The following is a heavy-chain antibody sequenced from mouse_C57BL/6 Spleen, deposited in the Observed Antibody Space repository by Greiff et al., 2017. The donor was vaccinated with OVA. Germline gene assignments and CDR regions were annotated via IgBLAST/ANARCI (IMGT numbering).Heavy chain of an antibody. V-gene: IGHV1-26*01. D-gene: IGHD1-1*01. Sequence: EVQLQQSGPELVKPGASVKISCKASGYTFTDYYMNWVKQSHGKSLEWIGDVNPNNGGTSYNQKFKGKATLTVDKSSSTAYMELRSLTSEDSAVYYCARRGVYYGSIWFAYWGQGTLVTVSA. CDR3: ARRGVYYGSIWFAY. CDR1: GYTFTDYY. CDR2: VNPNNGGT. J-gene: IGHJ3*01.